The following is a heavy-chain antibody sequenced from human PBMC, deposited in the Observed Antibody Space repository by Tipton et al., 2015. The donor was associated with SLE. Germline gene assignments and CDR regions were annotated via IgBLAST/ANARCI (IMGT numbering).Heavy chain of an antibody. V-gene: IGHV4-59*01. CDR3: VREVVVTDAFDI. D-gene: IGHD3-22*01. CDR1: GGSINNYY. CDR2: IYYTGST. Sequence: TLSLTCTVSGGSINNYYWSWIRQPPGKGLEWIGYIYYTGSTHYNPSLKTRVTISVDTSKSQFSLNLRSVTAADTAVYYCVREVVVTDAFDIWGQGTMVTVSS. J-gene: IGHJ3*02.